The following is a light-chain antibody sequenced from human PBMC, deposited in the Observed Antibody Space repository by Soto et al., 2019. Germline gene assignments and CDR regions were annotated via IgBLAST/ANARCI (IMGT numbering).Light chain of an antibody. J-gene: IGLJ2*01. Sequence: QSALTQPASVSGSPGQSITISCTGTSSDVGGYNYVSWYQHHPGKAPKLMIYDVSNRPSGVSNRFSGSKSRNTASLTISGLQAEDEADYYCSSYTSSSTLGVFGGGTKLTVL. CDR3: SSYTSSSTLGV. CDR1: SSDVGGYNY. V-gene: IGLV2-14*03. CDR2: DVS.